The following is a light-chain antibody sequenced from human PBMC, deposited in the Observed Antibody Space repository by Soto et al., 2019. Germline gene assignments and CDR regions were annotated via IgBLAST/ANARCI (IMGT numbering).Light chain of an antibody. J-gene: IGKJ4*01. V-gene: IGKV1-17*01. Sequence: DIQMTQSPSSLSASVGDRVTITCRASQGIRNDLGWYQQKPGKAPKRLIYAASTRATGIPARFSGSGSGTEFTLTISSLQSEDFAVYYCQQYNNWPPLTFGGGTKVEIK. CDR3: QQYNNWPPLT. CDR2: AAS. CDR1: QGIRND.